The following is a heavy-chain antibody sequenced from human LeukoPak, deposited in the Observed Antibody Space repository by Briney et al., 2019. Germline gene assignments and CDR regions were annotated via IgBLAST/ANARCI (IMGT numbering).Heavy chain of an antibody. J-gene: IGHJ6*03. Sequence: ASVKVSCKVSGYTLTELSMHWVRQAPGKGLEWMGGFDPEDGETIYAQKFQGRVTMTEDTSTDTAYMELSSLRSEDTAVYYCATVSKQYYYYYMDVWGKGTTVTISS. CDR2: FDPEDGET. CDR1: GYTLTELS. CDR3: ATVSKQYYYYYMDV. V-gene: IGHV1-24*01. D-gene: IGHD3-16*02.